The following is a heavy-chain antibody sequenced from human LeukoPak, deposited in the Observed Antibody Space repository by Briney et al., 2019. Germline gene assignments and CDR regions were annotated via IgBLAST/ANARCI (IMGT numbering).Heavy chain of an antibody. CDR3: ARRAYSFGSGYYYGAFDI. D-gene: IGHD3-10*01. CDR1: GGSISSYY. V-gene: IGHV4-59*08. CDR2: IYYSGST. J-gene: IGHJ3*02. Sequence: PSETLSLTCTVSGGSISSYYWSWIRQPPGKGLEWIGYIYYSGSTNYNPSLKSRVTISVDTSKNQFSLKLSSVTAADTAVYYCARRAYSFGSGYYYGAFDIWGQGTMVTVSS.